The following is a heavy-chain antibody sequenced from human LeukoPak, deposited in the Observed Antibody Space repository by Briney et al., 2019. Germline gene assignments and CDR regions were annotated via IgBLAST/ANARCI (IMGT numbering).Heavy chain of an antibody. J-gene: IGHJ4*02. V-gene: IGHV3-23*01. D-gene: IGHD6-13*01. CDR3: AKDIAAAGTVDY. CDR2: ISGSGGST. Sequence: GGSLRLFCAASGFTFSSYAMSWVRQAPGKGLEWVSAISGSGGSTYYADSVKGRFTISRDNSKNTLYLQMNSPRAEDTAVYYCAKDIAAAGTVDYWGQGTLVTVSS. CDR1: GFTFSSYA.